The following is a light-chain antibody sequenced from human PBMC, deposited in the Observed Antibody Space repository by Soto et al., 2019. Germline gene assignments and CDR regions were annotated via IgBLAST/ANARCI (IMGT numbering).Light chain of an antibody. CDR2: KAS. CDR1: QSISSY. J-gene: IGKJ1*01. Sequence: DIQLTQSPSSLSASXXDRVXITCRASQSISSYLNWYQQKPGKAPKXXIYKASTLKSGVPSRFSGSGSGTEFTLTISSLQPDDFATYYCQHYNSYSEAFGQGTKVDIK. V-gene: IGKV1-5*03. CDR3: QHYNSYSEA.